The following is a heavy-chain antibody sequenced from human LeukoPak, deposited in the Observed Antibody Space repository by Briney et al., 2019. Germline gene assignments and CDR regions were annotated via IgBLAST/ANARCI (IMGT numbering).Heavy chain of an antibody. CDR2: MNPNSGNT. Sequence: ASVKVSCKASGYTFTSYDINWVRQATGQGLEWMGWMNPNSGNTGYAQKFQGRATMTRNTSISTAYMELSSLRSEDTAVYYCARDRLGYYDSSGYYRPLDYWGQGTLVTVSS. J-gene: IGHJ4*02. CDR1: GYTFTSYD. CDR3: ARDRLGYYDSSGYYRPLDY. V-gene: IGHV1-8*01. D-gene: IGHD3-22*01.